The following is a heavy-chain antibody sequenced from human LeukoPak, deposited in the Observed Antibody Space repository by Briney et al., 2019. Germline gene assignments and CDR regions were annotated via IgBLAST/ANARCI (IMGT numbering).Heavy chain of an antibody. CDR1: GGSISSGGYY. CDR2: IYYSGST. V-gene: IGHV4-31*03. D-gene: IGHD4-11*01. CDR3: ARWTDYSNRGLDY. Sequence: SETLSLTCTVSGGSISSGGYYWSWIRQHPGKGLEWFGYIYYSGSTYYNPSLKSRVTISVDTSKNQFSLKLSSVTAADTAVYYCARWTDYSNRGLDYWGQGTLVTVSS. J-gene: IGHJ4*02.